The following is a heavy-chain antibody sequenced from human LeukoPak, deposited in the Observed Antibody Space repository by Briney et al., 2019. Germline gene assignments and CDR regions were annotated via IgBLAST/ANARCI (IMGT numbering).Heavy chain of an antibody. Sequence: GGSLRLSCAASGFTFSSYWMSWVRQAQGKGMEWVANIKQDGSEKYYVDSVKGRFTISRDNAKNSLYLQMNSLRAEDTAVYYCAREKTLLWFGDHTVLAFDIWGQGTMVTVSS. CDR3: AREKTLLWFGDHTVLAFDI. CDR1: GFTFSSYW. J-gene: IGHJ3*02. D-gene: IGHD3-10*01. V-gene: IGHV3-7*01. CDR2: IKQDGSEK.